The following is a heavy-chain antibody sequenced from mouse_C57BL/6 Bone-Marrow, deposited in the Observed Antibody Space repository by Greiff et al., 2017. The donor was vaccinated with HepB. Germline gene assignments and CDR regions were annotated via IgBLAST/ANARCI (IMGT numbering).Heavy chain of an antibody. J-gene: IGHJ4*01. CDR2: ISNLAYSI. Sequence: EVQLVESGGGLVQPGGSLKLSCAASGFTFSDYGMAWVRQAPRKGPEWVAFISNLAYSIYYADTVTGRFTISRENAKNTLYLEMSSLRSEDTAMYYCARHVYGYDEDYAMDYWGQGTSVTVSS. D-gene: IGHD2-2*01. CDR1: GFTFSDYG. V-gene: IGHV5-15*01. CDR3: ARHVYGYDEDYAMDY.